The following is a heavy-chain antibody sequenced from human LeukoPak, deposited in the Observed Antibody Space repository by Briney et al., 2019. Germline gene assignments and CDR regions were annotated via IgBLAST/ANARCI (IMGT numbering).Heavy chain of an antibody. CDR2: ISSSGSLI. V-gene: IGHV3-48*03. CDR3: ARNYYDSSGYYYAFDY. CDR1: GFTFSSYE. D-gene: IGHD3-22*01. Sequence: PGGSLRLSCAASGFTFSSYEMNWVRQAPGKGLECVSSISSSGSLIYYADSMKGRFTVSRDNAKNSLFLELNSLRDEDTAVYYCARNYYDSSGYYYAFDYWGQGTPVTVSS. J-gene: IGHJ4*02.